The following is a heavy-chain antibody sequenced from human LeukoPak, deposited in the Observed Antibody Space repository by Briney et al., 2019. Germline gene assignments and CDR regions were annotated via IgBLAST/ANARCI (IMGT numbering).Heavy chain of an antibody. CDR3: AASRPEHYYYYMDV. CDR2: VIPIFGTA. J-gene: IGHJ6*03. Sequence: ASVKVSCKASGGTFSSYAISWVRQAPGQGLEWMGGVIPIFGTANDAQKFQGRVTITADESTSTAYMELSSLRSEDTAVYYCAASRPEHYYYYMDVWGKGTTVTVSS. V-gene: IGHV1-69*13. D-gene: IGHD2-2*01. CDR1: GGTFSSYA.